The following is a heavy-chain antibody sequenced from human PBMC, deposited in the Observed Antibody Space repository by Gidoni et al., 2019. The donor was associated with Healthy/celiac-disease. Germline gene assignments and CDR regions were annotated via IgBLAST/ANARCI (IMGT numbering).Heavy chain of an antibody. CDR1: GGPISSGSYY. Sequence: QVQLQESGPGLVKPSQTLSLTCTVSGGPISSGSYYWSWIRQPAGKGLEWIGRIYTSGSTHYNPSLKSRVTMSVDTSKNQFSLKLSSVTAADTAVYYCARDGPYSGSYYDAFDIWGQGTMXTVSS. V-gene: IGHV4-61*02. D-gene: IGHD1-26*01. CDR3: ARDGPYSGSYYDAFDI. J-gene: IGHJ3*02. CDR2: IYTSGST.